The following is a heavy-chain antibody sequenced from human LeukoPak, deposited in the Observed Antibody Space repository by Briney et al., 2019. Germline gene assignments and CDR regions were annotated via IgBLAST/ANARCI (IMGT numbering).Heavy chain of an antibody. Sequence: GESLKISCKGSGFYFPGYWIAWVRQMPGKGLEWMGIIYPSDSATTYSPSLQGQVTISADKSISTAYLQWSSLKASDTALYYCARARKYSYGPPLFDYWGQGTLVTVSS. D-gene: IGHD2-15*01. CDR2: IYPSDSAT. CDR3: ARARKYSYGPPLFDY. V-gene: IGHV5-51*01. CDR1: GFYFPGYW. J-gene: IGHJ4*02.